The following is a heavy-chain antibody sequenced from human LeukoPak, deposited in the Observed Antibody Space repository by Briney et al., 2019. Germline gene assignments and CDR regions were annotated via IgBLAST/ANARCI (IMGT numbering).Heavy chain of an antibody. V-gene: IGHV3-74*01. D-gene: IGHD3-3*01. CDR1: GFTFSSYC. CDR2: INSDGSST. CDR3: ARGGRGYYSLGY. J-gene: IGHJ4*02. Sequence: GGSLRLSCAASGFTFSSYCMNWVRQAPGKGLEWVSRINSDGSSTSYADSVKGRFTISRDNAKNTLYLQMNSLRAEDTAVYYCARGGRGYYSLGYWGQGTLVTVSS.